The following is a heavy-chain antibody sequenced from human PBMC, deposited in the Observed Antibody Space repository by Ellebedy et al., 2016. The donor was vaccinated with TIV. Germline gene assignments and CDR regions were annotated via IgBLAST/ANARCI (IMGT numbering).Heavy chain of an antibody. CDR1: GFTFSSYS. Sequence: GESLKISXAASGFTFSSYSMNWVRQAPGKGLEWVSYISSSSSTIYYADSVKGRFTISRDNAKNSLYLQMNSLRAEDTAVYYCARLQSNYDYIWGSYHRNYYYYGMDVWGQGTTVTVSS. V-gene: IGHV3-48*04. CDR3: ARLQSNYDYIWGSYHRNYYYYGMDV. CDR2: ISSSSSTI. J-gene: IGHJ6*02. D-gene: IGHD3-16*02.